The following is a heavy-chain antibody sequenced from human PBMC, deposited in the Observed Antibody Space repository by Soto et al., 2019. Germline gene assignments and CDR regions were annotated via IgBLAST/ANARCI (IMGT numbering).Heavy chain of an antibody. J-gene: IGHJ6*02. D-gene: IGHD2-2*01. CDR2: INQDGSEK. V-gene: IGHV3-7*01. CDR1: GFTFSTSW. CDR3: ERGADRTYAGGYGLDV. Sequence: GGSLRLSCAASGFTFSTSWMSWVRQAPGKGLEWVANINQDGSEKYYVDSVKGRFTISRDNAKSSLYLQMNSLRAEDMAVYSRERGADRTYAGGYGLDVWGQGTTVTVSS.